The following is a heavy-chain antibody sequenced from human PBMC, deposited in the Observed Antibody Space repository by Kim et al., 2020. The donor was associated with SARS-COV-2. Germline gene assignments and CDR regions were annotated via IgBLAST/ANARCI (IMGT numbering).Heavy chain of an antibody. CDR3: ARRYDFWSGYYAG. D-gene: IGHD3-3*01. J-gene: IGHJ4*02. V-gene: IGHV4-34*01. Sequence: SETLSLTCAVYGGSFSGYYWSWIRQPPGKGLEWIGEINHSGSTNYNPSLKSRVTISVDTSKNQFSLKLSSVTAADTAVYYCARRYDFWSGYYAGWGQGTLVTVSS. CDR2: INHSGST. CDR1: GGSFSGYY.